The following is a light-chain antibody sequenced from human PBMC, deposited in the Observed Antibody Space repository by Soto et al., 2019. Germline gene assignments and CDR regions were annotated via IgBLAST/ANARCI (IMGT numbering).Light chain of an antibody. J-gene: IGKJ1*01. CDR1: QSFSSNY. V-gene: IGKV3-20*01. CDR3: QQYSSEWT. CDR2: GAS. Sequence: EIVLTQSPGTLSLSPGERATLSCRASQSFSSNYLAWYQQKPGQAPRLLIYGASTRATGIPDRFSGTESGTAFTLTISRLEPEDSAVYYCQQYSSEWTFGQGTKVEI.